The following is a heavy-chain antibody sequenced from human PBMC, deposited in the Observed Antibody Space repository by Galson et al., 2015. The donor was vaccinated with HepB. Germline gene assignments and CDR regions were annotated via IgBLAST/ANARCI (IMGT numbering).Heavy chain of an antibody. CDR2: INPSGGST. CDR3: ARADYYGSGSYSVSYYGMDV. CDR1: GYTFTSYY. D-gene: IGHD3-10*01. J-gene: IGHJ6*02. Sequence: SVKVSCKASGYTFTSYYMHWVRQAPGQGLEWMGIINPSGGSTSYAQKFQGRVTMTRDTSTSTVYMELSSLRSEDTAVYYCARADYYGSGSYSVSYYGMDVWGQGTTVTVSS. V-gene: IGHV1-46*01.